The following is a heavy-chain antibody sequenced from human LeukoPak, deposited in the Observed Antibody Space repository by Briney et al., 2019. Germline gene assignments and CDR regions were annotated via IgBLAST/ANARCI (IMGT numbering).Heavy chain of an antibody. CDR2: IYHSGST. CDR1: GGSFSGYY. V-gene: IGHV4-34*01. CDR3: AKSSSSWIFDY. Sequence: SGTLSLTCAVYGGSFSGYYWNWIRQPLGKGLEWIGEIYHSGSTNYNPSLKSRITISVDKSKNQFSLKLSSVTAADTAMYYCAKSSSSWIFDYWGQGTLVTVSS. J-gene: IGHJ4*02. D-gene: IGHD6-13*01.